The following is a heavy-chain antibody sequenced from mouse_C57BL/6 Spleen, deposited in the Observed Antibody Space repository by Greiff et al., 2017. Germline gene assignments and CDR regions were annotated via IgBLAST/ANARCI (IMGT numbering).Heavy chain of an antibody. Sequence: ESGAELVRPGASVTLSCKASGYTFTDYEMHWVKQTPVHGLEWIGAIDPETGGTAYNQKFKGKAILTADKSSSTAYMELRSLTSEDSAVYYCTKRGNWYYFDYWGQGTTLTVSS. J-gene: IGHJ2*01. V-gene: IGHV1-15*01. CDR3: TKRGNWYYFDY. D-gene: IGHD2-1*01. CDR1: GYTFTDYE. CDR2: IDPETGGT.